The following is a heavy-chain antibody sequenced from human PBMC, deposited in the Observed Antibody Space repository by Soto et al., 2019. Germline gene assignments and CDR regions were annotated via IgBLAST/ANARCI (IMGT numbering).Heavy chain of an antibody. CDR2: ISYDGSNK. Sequence: PGGSLRLSCAASGFTFSSYAMHWVRQAPGKGLEWVAVISYDGSNKYYADSVKGRFTISRDNSKNTLYLQMNSLRAEDTAVYYCAREGEYRDYYGMDVWGQGTTVTVSS. V-gene: IGHV3-30-3*01. CDR3: AREGEYRDYYGMDV. CDR1: GFTFSSYA. D-gene: IGHD3-16*01. J-gene: IGHJ6*02.